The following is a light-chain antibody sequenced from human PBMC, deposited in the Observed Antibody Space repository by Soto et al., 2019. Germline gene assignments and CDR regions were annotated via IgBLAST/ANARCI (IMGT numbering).Light chain of an antibody. CDR3: QHYGASPQT. J-gene: IGKJ1*01. CDR1: QSLSSNY. CDR2: GAS. V-gene: IGKV3-20*01. Sequence: EIVLTQSPGTLSLSPGERATLSCRVSQSLSSNYLAWYQQKPGLAPRLLVYGASRRATDIPERFTGSGSGADFTLTISRLEPEDFAVYYCQHYGASPQTFGQGTKVEIK.